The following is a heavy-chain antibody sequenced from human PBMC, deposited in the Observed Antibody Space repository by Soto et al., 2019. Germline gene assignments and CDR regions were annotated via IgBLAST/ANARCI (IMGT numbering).Heavy chain of an antibody. CDR1: GFTFSSYA. D-gene: IGHD3-22*01. J-gene: IGHJ5*01. CDR2: ISASGGTA. V-gene: IGHV3-23*01. CDR3: AKLTYPSDSTGYYYESVSGWIDS. Sequence: EVQLLESGGGLIQPGGSLRLSCAASGFTFSSYAMSWVRQAPGKGLEWVSGISASGGTANLADSVEGRCTISRDNSKSTLYLQMNSLRAEDTAVYYCAKLTYPSDSTGYYYESVSGWIDSWGQGTLVIVSS.